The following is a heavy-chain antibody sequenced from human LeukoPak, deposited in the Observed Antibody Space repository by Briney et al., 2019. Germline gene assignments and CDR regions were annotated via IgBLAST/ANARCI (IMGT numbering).Heavy chain of an antibody. Sequence: ASVKVSCKASGYTFTSYYMHWVRQAPGQGLEWMGLIDPSGGSTSYAQKFQGRVTMTRDTSTSTVYMELSSLRSEDTAVYYCARDRGYGRRGENYSDYWGQGTLVTVSS. CDR2: IDPSGGST. D-gene: IGHD5-18*01. CDR1: GYTFTSYY. CDR3: ARDRGYGRRGENYSDY. V-gene: IGHV1-46*01. J-gene: IGHJ4*02.